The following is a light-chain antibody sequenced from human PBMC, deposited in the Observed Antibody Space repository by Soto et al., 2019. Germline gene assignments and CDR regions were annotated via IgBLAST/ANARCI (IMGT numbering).Light chain of an antibody. CDR1: QSITNNY. J-gene: IGKJ1*01. Sequence: EIVLTQSPGTLSLSPGERATLSCRASQSITNNYLSWYQQKPGQAHRPLIYGASSRATGIPDRCSGSGSGTDVTLNVSRLEPEDFSVYYCQKYGRSPQVAWTFGQGTKVEIK. V-gene: IGKV3-20*01. CDR2: GAS. CDR3: QKYGRSPQVAWT.